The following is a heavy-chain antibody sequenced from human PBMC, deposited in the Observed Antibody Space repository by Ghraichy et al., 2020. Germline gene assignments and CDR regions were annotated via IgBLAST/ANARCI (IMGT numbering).Heavy chain of an antibody. D-gene: IGHD3-3*01. J-gene: IGHJ6*02. Sequence: GGSLRLSCAASGFTFSSYSMNWVRQAPGKGLEWVSSISSSSSYIYYAESVKCRFTISRDNAKNSLYLQMNSLRAEDTDVYYCARALTSYDFWSGYLYYYYYGMDVWGQGTTVTVSS. CDR3: ARALTSYDFWSGYLYYYYYGMDV. CDR1: GFTFSSYS. CDR2: ISSSSSYI. V-gene: IGHV3-21*01.